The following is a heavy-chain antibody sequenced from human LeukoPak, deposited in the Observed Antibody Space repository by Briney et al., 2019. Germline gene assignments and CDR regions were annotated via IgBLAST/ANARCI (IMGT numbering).Heavy chain of an antibody. J-gene: IGHJ6*02. CDR3: ARAMAKFYYYYGMDV. D-gene: IGHD3-10*01. CDR1: GFTFSSYA. Sequence: GGSLRLSCAASGFTFSSYAMHCVRQAPGKGLEWVAVISYDGSNKYYADSVKGRFTISRDNSKNTLYLQMNSLRAEDTAVYYCARAMAKFYYYYGMDVWGQGTTVTVSS. CDR2: ISYDGSNK. V-gene: IGHV3-30*04.